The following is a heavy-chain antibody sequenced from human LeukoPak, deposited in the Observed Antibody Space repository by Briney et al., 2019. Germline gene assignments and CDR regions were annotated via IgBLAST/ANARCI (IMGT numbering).Heavy chain of an antibody. J-gene: IGHJ5*02. CDR3: ARGAGYSNWFDP. CDR2: IYHSGST. Sequence: NPSETLSLTCAVSGGSISSGGYSWSWIRQPPGKGLEWIGYIYHSGSTYYNPPLKSRVTISVDRSKNQFSLKLSSVTAADTAVYYCARGAGYSNWFDPWGQGTLVTVSS. CDR1: GGSISSGGYS. D-gene: IGHD3-9*01. V-gene: IGHV4-30-2*01.